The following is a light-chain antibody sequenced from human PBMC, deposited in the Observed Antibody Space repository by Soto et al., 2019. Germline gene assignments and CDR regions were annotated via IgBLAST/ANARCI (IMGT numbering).Light chain of an antibody. CDR2: AAS. J-gene: IGKJ5*01. CDR1: QGISNY. Sequence: DIQMTQSPSSLSASVGDRVTITCRASQGISNYLAWYQQKPGKVPKLLIYAASTFHSGVPSRFSGSGSGTDFTPTISSLQHEDVATYYSHKYNCAPLTFGQGTRLEIK. CDR3: HKYNCAPLT. V-gene: IGKV1-27*01.